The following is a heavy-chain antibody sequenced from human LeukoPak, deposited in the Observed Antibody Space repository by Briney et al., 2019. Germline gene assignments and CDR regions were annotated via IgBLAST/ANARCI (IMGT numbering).Heavy chain of an antibody. J-gene: IGHJ4*02. Sequence: AGGSLRLSCAASGFTFGSFNMNWVRQAPWKGLEWVSYISSSSIIYYADSVKGRFTISRDNAKNSLYLQMNSLRAEDTAVYYCASGRQGSGSYYNPLDYWGQGTLVTVSS. D-gene: IGHD3-10*01. CDR1: GFTFGSFN. V-gene: IGHV3-48*04. CDR2: ISSSSII. CDR3: ASGRQGSGSYYNPLDY.